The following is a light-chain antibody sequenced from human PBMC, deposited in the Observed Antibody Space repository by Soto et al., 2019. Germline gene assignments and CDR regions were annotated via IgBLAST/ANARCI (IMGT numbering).Light chain of an antibody. CDR3: QQYGSSPWK. J-gene: IGKJ1*01. V-gene: IGKV3-20*01. Sequence: EIVLKQSPGTLSLSPGERATLSCRASQSVSSSYLAWYQQKPGQAPRLLIYGASSRATGIPDRFSGSGSGKDFTLTISRLEPEDFAVYYCQQYGSSPWKFGQGTKVEI. CDR2: GAS. CDR1: QSVSSSY.